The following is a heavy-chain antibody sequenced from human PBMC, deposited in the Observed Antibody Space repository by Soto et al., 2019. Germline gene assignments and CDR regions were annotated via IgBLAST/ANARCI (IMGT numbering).Heavy chain of an antibody. Sequence: GGSLRLSCAASRFTFSSYGMHWVRQAPGQGLEWVSMISYEGSKKYYADYVKGRFTISRDNSKNTLYLQMNSLTGDDTAVYYCAKGPLPAIRSRFPEHWGRGILVTVSS. CDR1: RFTFSSYG. V-gene: IGHV3-30*18. CDR3: AKGPLPAIRSRFPEH. D-gene: IGHD3-10*01. J-gene: IGHJ4*02. CDR2: ISYEGSKK.